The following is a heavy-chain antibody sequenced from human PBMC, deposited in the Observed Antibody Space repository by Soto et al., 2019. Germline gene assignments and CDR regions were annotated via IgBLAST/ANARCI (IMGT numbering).Heavy chain of an antibody. D-gene: IGHD2-15*01. J-gene: IGHJ4*02. CDR3: ARHGGYCSGGSCYPYFDY. CDR2: IYYSGST. V-gene: IGHV4-39*01. CDR1: GGSISSSIYY. Sequence: SETLSLTCTVSGGSISSSIYYWGWIRQPPGKGLEWIGSIYYSGSTYYNPSLKSRVTISVDTSKNQFSLKLSSVTAADTAVYYCARHGGYCSGGSCYPYFDYWGQGTLVTVSS.